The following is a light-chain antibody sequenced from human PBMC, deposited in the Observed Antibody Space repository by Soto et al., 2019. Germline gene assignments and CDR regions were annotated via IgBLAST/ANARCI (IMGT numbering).Light chain of an antibody. CDR3: QQYDSSHLT. V-gene: IGKV3-20*01. CDR1: QNVISSY. Sequence: ENVLTQSPGTLSLSPGERATLSCRASQNVISSYLAWYQQKPGQAPSLLVYGTSSRAAGIPDRFSGSGSGTDFTLTISRLEAEDFAVYYCQQYDSSHLTFGGGTKVEIK. J-gene: IGKJ4*01. CDR2: GTS.